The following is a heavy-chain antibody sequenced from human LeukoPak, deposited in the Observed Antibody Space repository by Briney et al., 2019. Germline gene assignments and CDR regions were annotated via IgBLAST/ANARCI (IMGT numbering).Heavy chain of an antibody. V-gene: IGHV1-46*01. CDR1: GYTFTSYY. CDR2: INPSGGST. CDR3: ARGRPITMVRGVQAPFDY. D-gene: IGHD3-10*01. J-gene: IGHJ4*02. Sequence: ASVKVSCTASGYTFTSYYMHWVRQAPGQGLEWMGIINPSGGSTSYAQKFQGRVTMTRDTSTSTVYMELSSLRSEDTAVYYCARGRPITMVRGVQAPFDYWGQGTLVTVSS.